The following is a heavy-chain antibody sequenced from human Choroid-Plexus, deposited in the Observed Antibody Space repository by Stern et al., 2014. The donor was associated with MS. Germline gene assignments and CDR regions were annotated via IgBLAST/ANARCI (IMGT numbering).Heavy chain of an antibody. D-gene: IGHD2/OR15-2a*01. CDR2: VSYDGSNK. CDR3: AKDRQYLTYFFDH. CDR1: GFTFGSCA. Sequence: QVQLVQSGGGVAQPGRPLRLSCVASGFTFGSCAMHWVRQAPGKGLEWVAGVSYDGSNKYYADSVKGRFTISRDNSQNTLYMQMSSLRPEDTAVYYCAKDRQYLTYFFDHWGQGSLVTVSS. J-gene: IGHJ5*02. V-gene: IGHV3-30*18.